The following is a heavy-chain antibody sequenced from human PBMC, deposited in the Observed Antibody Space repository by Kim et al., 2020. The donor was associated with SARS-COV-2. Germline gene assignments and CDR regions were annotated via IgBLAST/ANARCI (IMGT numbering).Heavy chain of an antibody. Sequence: YAQKFQGRVTMTRNTSISTAYMELSSLRSEDTAVYYCARGRPWLTNWFDPWGQGTLVTVSS. V-gene: IGHV1-8*01. CDR3: ARGRPWLTNWFDP. D-gene: IGHD5-18*01. J-gene: IGHJ5*02.